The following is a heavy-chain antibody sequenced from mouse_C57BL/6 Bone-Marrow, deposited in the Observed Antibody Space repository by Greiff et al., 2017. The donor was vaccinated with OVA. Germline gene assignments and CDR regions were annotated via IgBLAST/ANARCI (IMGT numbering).Heavy chain of an antibody. D-gene: IGHD2-2*01. V-gene: IGHV1-81*01. CDR1: GYTFTSYG. Sequence: VKLMESGAELARPGASVKLSCKASGYTFTSYGISWVKQRTGQGLEWIGEIYPRSGNTYYNEKFKGKATLTADKSSSTACMELRSLTSEDSAVYFCARSYGYGRDYFDYWGQGTTLTVSS. J-gene: IGHJ2*01. CDR3: ARSYGYGRDYFDY. CDR2: IYPRSGNT.